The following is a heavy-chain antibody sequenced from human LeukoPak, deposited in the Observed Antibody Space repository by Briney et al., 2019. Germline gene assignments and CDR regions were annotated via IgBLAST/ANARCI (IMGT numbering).Heavy chain of an antibody. V-gene: IGHV1-24*01. CDR2: FDPEDGET. Sequence: ASVKVSCKVSGYTLTELSMHWVRQAPGKGLEWMGGFDPEDGETIYAQKFQGRVTMTEDTSTDTAYMELRSLRSDDTAVYYCARDSDYYDSSGYYALPTGYWGQGTLVTVSS. D-gene: IGHD3-22*01. J-gene: IGHJ4*02. CDR1: GYTLTELS. CDR3: ARDSDYYDSSGYYALPTGY.